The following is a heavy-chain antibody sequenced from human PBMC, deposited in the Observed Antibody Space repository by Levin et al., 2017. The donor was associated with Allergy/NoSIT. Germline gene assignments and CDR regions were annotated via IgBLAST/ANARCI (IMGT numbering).Heavy chain of an antibody. J-gene: IGHJ6*02. CDR1: GYTFTGYY. CDR3: ARENIAAAGTNYYGMDV. V-gene: IGHV1-2*02. Sequence: GASVKVSCKASGYTFTGYYMHWVRQAPGQGLEWMGWINPNSGGTNYAQKFQGRVTMTRDTSISTAYMELSRLRSDDTAVYYCARENIAAAGTNYYGMDVWGQGTTVTVSS. CDR2: INPNSGGT. D-gene: IGHD6-13*01.